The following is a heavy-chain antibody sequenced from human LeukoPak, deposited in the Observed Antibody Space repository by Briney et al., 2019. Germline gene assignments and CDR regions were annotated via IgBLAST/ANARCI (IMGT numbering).Heavy chain of an antibody. CDR3: ANIPGAAYNWFDP. J-gene: IGHJ5*02. CDR2: IYSDDST. V-gene: IGHV3-53*01. CDR1: GFTVNNNC. D-gene: IGHD1-14*01. Sequence: GGSLRLSCVASGFTVNNNCMTWVRQAPGKGLEWVSVIYSDDSTYYSDSVKGRFTISRDNSKNTLYLQMNSLRAEDTAVYYCANIPGAAYNWFDPWGQGTLVTVSS.